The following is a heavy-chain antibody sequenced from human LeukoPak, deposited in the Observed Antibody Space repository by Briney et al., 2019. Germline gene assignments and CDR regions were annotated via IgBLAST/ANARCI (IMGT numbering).Heavy chain of an antibody. D-gene: IGHD4-17*01. V-gene: IGHV3-53*01. CDR1: GFTVSSNY. Sequence: GGSLRLSCAASGFTVSSNYISWVRQAPGXGLEWVSVIYSGDSTYYAESVKGRFSISRDNSKNTVYLQMNSLRAEDAAVYYCARGGYGEYVQAFDIWGQGTMVSVSS. CDR2: IYSGDST. J-gene: IGHJ3*02. CDR3: ARGGYGEYVQAFDI.